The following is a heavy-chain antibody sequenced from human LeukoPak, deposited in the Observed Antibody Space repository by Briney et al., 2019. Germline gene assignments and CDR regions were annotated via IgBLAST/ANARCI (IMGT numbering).Heavy chain of an antibody. Sequence: SETLSLTCTVSGGSISSSYIHWGWIRQPPGKGLEWIGNIHYGGTSYYNPSLKSRLTISVDTSKNQFSLRLNSMTAADTAVYYCARYSTSSGWLDPWGQGTQVTVSS. CDR3: ARYSTSSGWLDP. J-gene: IGHJ5*02. CDR2: IHYGGTS. CDR1: GGSISSSYIH. D-gene: IGHD6-6*01. V-gene: IGHV4-39*01.